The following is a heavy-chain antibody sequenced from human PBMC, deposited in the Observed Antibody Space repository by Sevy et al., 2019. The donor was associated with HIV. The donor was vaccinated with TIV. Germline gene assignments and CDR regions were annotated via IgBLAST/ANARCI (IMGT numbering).Heavy chain of an antibody. V-gene: IGHV3-15*01. Sequence: GGSLRLSCAASGFTFSNAWMSWVRQAPGKGLEWVGGIKGKMDGGTKDNAEPVKGRFTISTEESKNTLYLQMNSLKTEDTAVYYCTTDTGISDYDFWSGRDDTFDNWGQGTMVTVSS. D-gene: IGHD3-3*01. CDR1: GFTFSNAW. J-gene: IGHJ3*02. CDR2: IKGKMDGGTK. CDR3: TTDTGISDYDFWSGRDDTFDN.